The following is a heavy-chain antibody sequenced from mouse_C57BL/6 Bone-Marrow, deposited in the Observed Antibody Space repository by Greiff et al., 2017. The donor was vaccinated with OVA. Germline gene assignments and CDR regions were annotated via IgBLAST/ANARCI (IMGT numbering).Heavy chain of an antibody. Sequence: EVQGVESGGGLVKPGGSLKLSCAASGFTFSDYGMHWVRQAPEKGLEWVAYISSGSSNIYYADTVKGRFTISRDNAKNTLFMQMNSLRSEDTAMYYCARRADSSGFAYWGQGTLVTVSA. D-gene: IGHD3-2*02. CDR3: ARRADSSGFAY. V-gene: IGHV5-17*01. CDR2: ISSGSSNI. CDR1: GFTFSDYG. J-gene: IGHJ3*01.